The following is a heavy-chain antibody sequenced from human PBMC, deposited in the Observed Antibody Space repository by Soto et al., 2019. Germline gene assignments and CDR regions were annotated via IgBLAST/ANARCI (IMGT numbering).Heavy chain of an antibody. CDR1: GGTFGNSA. CDR2: IIPSFPTP. J-gene: IGHJ6*02. V-gene: IGHV1-69*12. CDR3: ARDNDRQQFGGNYYYGIDV. Sequence: QVQLVQSGAEVKKPGSSVTVSCKASGGTFGNSAISWVRQAPGQGLEWMGGIIPSFPTPDYAQKFQGRVTITADESTSTAYMELTSLRSEDTAVYYCARDNDRQQFGGNYYYGIDVWGQGTTVTVSS. D-gene: IGHD1-1*01.